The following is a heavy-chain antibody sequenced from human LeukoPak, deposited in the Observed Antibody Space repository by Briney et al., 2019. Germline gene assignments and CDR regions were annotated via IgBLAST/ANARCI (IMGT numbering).Heavy chain of an antibody. CDR1: GGSVSSNY. J-gene: IGHJ4*02. V-gene: IGHV4-59*02. CDR2: VSKSGGT. Sequence: SETLSLTCSVSGGSVSSNYWSWIRQPPGKGLEWIGHVSKSGGTNYNPSLKSRITISLGTSKNQFSLRLNSMTAADTAVYYCARSFDTSGYFYYFDYWGQGTLVTVSS. D-gene: IGHD3-22*01. CDR3: ARSFDTSGYFYYFDY.